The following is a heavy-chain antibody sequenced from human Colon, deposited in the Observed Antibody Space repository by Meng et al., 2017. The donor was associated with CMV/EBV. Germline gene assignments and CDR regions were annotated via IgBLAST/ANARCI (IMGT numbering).Heavy chain of an antibody. J-gene: IGHJ4*02. V-gene: IGHV1-2*02. CDR3: ARDGIRGVFFFDY. CDR1: GFTFTGHY. Sequence: QVQLVRSGAEVKEPGASVKVSCKASGFTFTGHYMHWVRQAPGQGLEWMGWIDANSGGTNYAQKFQGRLTMTRDTSISTVYMELNRLRSDDTAVYFCARDGIRGVFFFDYWGQGTLVTVSS. CDR2: IDANSGGT. D-gene: IGHD1-14*01.